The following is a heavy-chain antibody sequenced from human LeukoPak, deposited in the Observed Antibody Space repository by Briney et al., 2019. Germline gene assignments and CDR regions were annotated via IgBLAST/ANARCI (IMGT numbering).Heavy chain of an antibody. CDR1: GVTLSRYG. V-gene: IGHV3-23*01. CDR3: ARDILTKQAYSGYDN. D-gene: IGHD5-12*01. CDR2: ISGSGGST. J-gene: IGHJ4*02. Sequence: GGSLRLSCAASGVTLSRYGMTWVRQAPGKGLDWVAAISGSGGSTYYADSVKGRFTVSRDNSKNTLYLQMNSLRAEDTAVYYCARDILTKQAYSGYDNWGQGTLVTVSS.